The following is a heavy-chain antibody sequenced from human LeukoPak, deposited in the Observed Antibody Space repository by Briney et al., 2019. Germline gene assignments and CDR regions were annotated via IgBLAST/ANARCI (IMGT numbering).Heavy chain of an antibody. CDR3: TRDPGVRLSSGWFDY. Sequence: GGSLRLSCAASGFTFSTYTMNWVRQAPGKGLEWVSYISSSGTTIYYADSVKGRFTISRDNAKNTLYLQMNSLRAEDTAVCYCTRDPGVRLSSGWFDYWGQGTLVTVSS. CDR2: ISSSGTTI. D-gene: IGHD6-19*01. J-gene: IGHJ5*01. CDR1: GFTFSTYT. V-gene: IGHV3-48*01.